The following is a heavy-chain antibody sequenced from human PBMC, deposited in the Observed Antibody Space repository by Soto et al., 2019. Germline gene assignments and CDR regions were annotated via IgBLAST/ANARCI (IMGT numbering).Heavy chain of an antibody. D-gene: IGHD2-15*01. V-gene: IGHV4-4*07. J-gene: IGHJ4*02. CDR3: ARGMTPLGAPAWYYFDS. CDR2: FSLSGTT. Sequence: SETLSLTCTVSGASITGSSYWSWIRQPAGKGLEWIGRFSLSGTTNYNPSLRGRVTMSADVSKNQFSLRLTSVTAADTALYYCARGMTPLGAPAWYYFDSWGQGTLVTVSS. CDR1: GASITGSSY.